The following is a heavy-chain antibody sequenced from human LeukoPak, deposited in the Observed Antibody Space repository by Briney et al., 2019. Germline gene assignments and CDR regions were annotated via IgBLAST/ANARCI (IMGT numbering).Heavy chain of an antibody. Sequence: ASVKVSCKASGYTFTSYGISWVRQAPGQGLEWMGWINPNSGGTNYAQKFQGRVTMTRDTSISTAYMELSRLRSDDTAVYYCARDLDDMYSSGNYWGQGTLVTVSS. CDR2: INPNSGGT. D-gene: IGHD6-19*01. J-gene: IGHJ4*02. V-gene: IGHV1-2*02. CDR1: GYTFTSYG. CDR3: ARDLDDMYSSGNY.